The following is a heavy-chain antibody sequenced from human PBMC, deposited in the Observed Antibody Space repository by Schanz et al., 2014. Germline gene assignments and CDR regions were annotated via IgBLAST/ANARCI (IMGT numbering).Heavy chain of an antibody. J-gene: IGHJ4*02. CDR2: SRNKGHSYTS. D-gene: IGHD3-9*01. Sequence: VQLVESGGGVVQPGRSLRLSCAGSGFTFSNYAIHWVRQAPGKGLEWVGHSRNKGHSYTSEYAASVKGRFAISRDESESSLYLQMDSLRTEDTAVYYCARRNFYDKSAAFDYWGQGSLVTVSS. CDR3: ARRNFYDKSAAFDY. V-gene: IGHV3-72*01. CDR1: GFTFSNYA.